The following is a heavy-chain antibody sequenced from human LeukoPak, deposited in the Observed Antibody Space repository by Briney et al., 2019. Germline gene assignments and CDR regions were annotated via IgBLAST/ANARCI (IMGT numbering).Heavy chain of an antibody. V-gene: IGHV1-69*06. CDR3: AKDLQGTATPFDY. CDR2: IIPIFGTA. J-gene: IGHJ4*02. D-gene: IGHD2-21*02. CDR1: GGTFSSYA. Sequence: ASVKVSCKASGGTFSSYAISWVRQAPGQGLEWMGGIIPIFGTANYAQKFQGRVTITADKSMSTAYMELSSLRSEDTAVYYCAKDLQGTATPFDYWGQGTLVSVSS.